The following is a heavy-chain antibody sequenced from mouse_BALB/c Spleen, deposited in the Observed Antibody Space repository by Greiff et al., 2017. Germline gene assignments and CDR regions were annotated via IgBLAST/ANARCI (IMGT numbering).Heavy chain of an antibody. J-gene: IGHJ4*01. CDR2: IDPSDSYT. CDR1: GYTFTSYW. V-gene: IGHV1-69*02. Sequence: QVQLQQPGAELVKPGASVKLSCKASGYTFTSYWMHWVKQRPGQGLEWIGEIDPSDSYTNYNQKFKGKATLTVDKSSSTAYMQLSSLTSEDSAVYYCARAWYYAMDYWGQGTSVTVSS. CDR3: ARAWYYAMDY.